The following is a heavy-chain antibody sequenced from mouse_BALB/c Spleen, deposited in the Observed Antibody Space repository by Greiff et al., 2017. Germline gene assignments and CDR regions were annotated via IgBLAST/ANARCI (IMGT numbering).Heavy chain of an antibody. V-gene: IGHV5-12-2*01. Sequence: EVKLMESGGGLVQPGGSLKLSCAASGFTFSSYTMSWVRQTPEKRLEWVAYISNGGGSTYYPDTVKGRFTISRDNAKNTLYLQMSSLKSEDTAMYYCARHGYYDYDEGLFDYWGQGTTLTVSS. CDR3: ARHGYYDYDEGLFDY. CDR1: GFTFSSYT. D-gene: IGHD2-4*01. J-gene: IGHJ2*01. CDR2: ISNGGGST.